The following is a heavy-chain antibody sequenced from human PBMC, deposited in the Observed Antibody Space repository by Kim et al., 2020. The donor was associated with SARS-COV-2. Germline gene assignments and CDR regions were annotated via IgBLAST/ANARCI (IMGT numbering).Heavy chain of an antibody. D-gene: IGHD3-22*01. CDR1: GGSISSGGYY. J-gene: IGHJ5*02. CDR3: ARNIGITMIVVVTGWFAP. CDR2: IYYSGST. V-gene: IGHV4-31*03. Sequence: SETLSLTCTVSGGSISSGGYYWSWIRQHPGKGLEWIGYIYYSGSTYYNPSLKSRVTISVDTSKNQFSLKLSSVTAADAAVYYCARNIGITMIVVVTGWFAPWGKGTRVTVSS.